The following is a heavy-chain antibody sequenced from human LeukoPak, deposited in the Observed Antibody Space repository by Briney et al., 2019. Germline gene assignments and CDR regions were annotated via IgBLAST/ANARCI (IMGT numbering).Heavy chain of an antibody. CDR2: ISSSSSYI. Sequence: GGSLRLPCAASGFTFSSYSMNWVRQAPGRGLEWVSSISSSSSYIYYADSVKGRFTISRDNAKNSLYLQMNSLRAEDTAVYYCAELGITMIGGVWGKGTTVTISS. CDR1: GFTFSSYS. CDR3: AELGITMIGGV. D-gene: IGHD3-10*02. V-gene: IGHV3-21*01. J-gene: IGHJ6*04.